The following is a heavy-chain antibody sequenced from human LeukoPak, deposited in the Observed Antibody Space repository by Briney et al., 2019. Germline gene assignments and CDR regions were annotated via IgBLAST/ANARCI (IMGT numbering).Heavy chain of an antibody. V-gene: IGHV1-2*06. CDR2: INPNSGGT. J-gene: IGHJ4*02. CDR3: ARWRITMVRGVTLDY. D-gene: IGHD3-10*01. CDR1: GYTFTGYY. Sequence: ASVKVSCKXSGYTFTGYYMHWVRQAPGQGLEWMGRINPNSGGTNYSQKFRGRVTMTRDTSISTAYMELSRLRSDDTAVYYCARWRITMVRGVTLDYWGQGTLVTVSS.